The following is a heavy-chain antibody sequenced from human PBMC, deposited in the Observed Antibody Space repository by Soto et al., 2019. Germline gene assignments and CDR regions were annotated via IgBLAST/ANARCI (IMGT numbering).Heavy chain of an antibody. J-gene: IGHJ6*02. D-gene: IGHD2-8*02. CDR3: ATSVGIAPTGEDGMDV. CDR1: GGTFSIYG. V-gene: IGHV1-69*13. CDR2: IIPILTTP. Sequence: SVKVSCKASGGTFSIYGFSWVRQAPGQGPEWIGGIIPILTTPNYAQKFQGRVTIVADESTTTVYMELSSLKFEDTAVYYCATSVGIAPTGEDGMDVWGQGXSVTVYS.